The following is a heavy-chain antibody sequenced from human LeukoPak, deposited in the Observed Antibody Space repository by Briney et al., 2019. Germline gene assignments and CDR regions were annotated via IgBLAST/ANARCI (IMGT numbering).Heavy chain of an antibody. CDR3: AREAYCGGDCHSEIGAFDN. J-gene: IGHJ3*02. CDR2: INPSGGST. CDR1: GYTFTSYY. Sequence: GASVKVSCKASGYTFTSYYMHWVRQAPGQGLEWMGIINPSGGSTSYAQKFQGRVTMTRDTSTSTVYMELSSLRSEDTAANYCAREAYCGGDCHSEIGAFDNWGQGTMVTVSS. V-gene: IGHV1-46*01. D-gene: IGHD2-21*02.